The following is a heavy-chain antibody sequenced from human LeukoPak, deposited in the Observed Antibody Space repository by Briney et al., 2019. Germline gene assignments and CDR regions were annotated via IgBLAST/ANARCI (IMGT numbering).Heavy chain of an antibody. CDR2: ISYDGSNK. V-gene: IGHV3-30*19. D-gene: IGHD1-26*01. CDR1: GFTFSSYG. Sequence: PGGSLRLSCAASGFTFSSYGMHWVRQAPGKGLEWVAVISYDGSNKYYADSVKGRFTISRDNSKNTLYLQMNSLRAEDTAVYYCASDSGSYYTKYYFDYWGQGTLVTVSS. CDR3: ASDSGSYYTKYYFDY. J-gene: IGHJ4*02.